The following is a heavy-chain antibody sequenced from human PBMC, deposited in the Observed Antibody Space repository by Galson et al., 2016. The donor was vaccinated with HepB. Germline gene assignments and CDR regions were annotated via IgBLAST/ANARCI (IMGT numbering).Heavy chain of an antibody. D-gene: IGHD6-19*01. J-gene: IGHJ4*02. CDR1: GFNFDDFA. CDR2: INWNSGSI. V-gene: IGHV3-9*01. CDR3: AKGGLAVAGAIGY. Sequence: SLRLSCAASGFNFDDFAMHWVRQAPGKGLEWVSGINWNSGSIGYADSVKGRFTISRDNAKDSLYLQMNSLRAEDTALYYCAKGGLAVAGAIGYWGRGTLVPVSS.